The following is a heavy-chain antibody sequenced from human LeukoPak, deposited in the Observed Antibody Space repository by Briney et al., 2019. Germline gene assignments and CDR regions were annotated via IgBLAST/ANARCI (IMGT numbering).Heavy chain of an antibody. J-gene: IGHJ4*02. CDR2: IIPIFGTA. Sequence: ASVKVSCKASGGTFSSYAISWVRQAPGQGLEWMGGIIPIFGTANYAQKLQGRVTMTTDTSTSTAYMELRSLRSDDTAVYYCASSRGYSSSKLDYWGQGTLVTVSS. V-gene: IGHV1-69*05. CDR3: ASSRGYSSSKLDY. D-gene: IGHD6-6*01. CDR1: GGTFSSYA.